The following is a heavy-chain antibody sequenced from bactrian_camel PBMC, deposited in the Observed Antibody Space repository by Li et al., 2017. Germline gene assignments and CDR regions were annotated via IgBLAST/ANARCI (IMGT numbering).Heavy chain of an antibody. CDR2: INTGGGTT. Sequence: HVQLVESGGGSVQAGGSLRLSCTTSGASYSSYSMAWFRQAPGKEREGVAAINTGGGTTDYADSVKDRFTISQDNAKNTLYLQMNSLKPEDSAMYYCAADYLGVSWRDWDKAEEYEFWGQGTQVTVS. CDR3: AADYLGVSWRDWDKAEEYEF. J-gene: IGHJ4*01. CDR1: GASYSSYS. V-gene: IGHV3S1*01. D-gene: IGHD3*01.